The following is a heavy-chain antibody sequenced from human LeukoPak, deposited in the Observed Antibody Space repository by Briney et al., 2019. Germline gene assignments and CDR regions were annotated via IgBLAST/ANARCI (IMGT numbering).Heavy chain of an antibody. CDR2: INHNSGGT. CDR1: GYTFTGYY. D-gene: IGHD3-22*01. Sequence: GASVKVSCKASGYTFTGYYMHWVRQAPGQGLEWMGWINHNSGGTNSAQKFQGRVTMTRDTSISTAYMELSSLKSDDTAVYYCASLYYDSSGTFDYWGQGTLVTVSS. CDR3: ASLYYDSSGTFDY. V-gene: IGHV1-2*02. J-gene: IGHJ4*02.